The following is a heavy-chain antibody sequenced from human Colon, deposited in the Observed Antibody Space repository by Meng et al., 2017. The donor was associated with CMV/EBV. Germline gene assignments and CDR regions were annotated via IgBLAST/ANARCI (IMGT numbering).Heavy chain of an antibody. CDR2: IYADGRST. D-gene: IGHD6-19*01. V-gene: IGHV3-23*03. Sequence: GGSLRLSCVASGFSFSDYYMSWIRQAPGKGPEWISVIYADGRSTNYADSVKGRLTISRDNAQKTLYLQMNSLTAEDTALYYCTKEDSSGWYRTFESWGQGTLVTVSS. CDR1: GFSFSDYY. CDR3: TKEDSSGWYRTFES. J-gene: IGHJ4*02.